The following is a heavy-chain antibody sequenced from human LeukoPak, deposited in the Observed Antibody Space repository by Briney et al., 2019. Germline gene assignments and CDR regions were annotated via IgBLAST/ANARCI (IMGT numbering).Heavy chain of an antibody. V-gene: IGHV3-48*04. CDR3: ARDHFDYRLDY. CDR1: GFTFSDYN. D-gene: IGHD4-11*01. CDR2: ISSSSTTI. Sequence: GGSLRLPCAASGFTFSDYNMNWVRQAPGKGLEWVSYISSSSTTIYYADSVKGRITISRDNAKNSLYLQMNSLRVEDTAVYYCARDHFDYRLDYWGQGTLVTVSS. J-gene: IGHJ4*02.